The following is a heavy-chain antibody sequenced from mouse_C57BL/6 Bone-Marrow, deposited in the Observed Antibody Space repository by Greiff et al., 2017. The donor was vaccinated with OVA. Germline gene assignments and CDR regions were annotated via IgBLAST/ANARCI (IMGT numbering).Heavy chain of an antibody. J-gene: IGHJ4*01. D-gene: IGHD2-14*01. CDR1: GFTFSDYY. CDR3: ASPYRMDY. CDR2: ISNGGGST. V-gene: IGHV5-12*01. Sequence: EVQVVESGGGLVQPGGSLKLSCAASGFTFSDYYMYWVRQTPEKRLEWVAYISNGGGSTYYPDTVKGRFTISRDNAKNTLYLQMSRLKSEDTAMYYCASPYRMDYWGQGTSVTVSS.